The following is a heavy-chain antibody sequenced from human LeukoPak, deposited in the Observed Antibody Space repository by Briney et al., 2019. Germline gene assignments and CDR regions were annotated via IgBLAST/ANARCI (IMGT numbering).Heavy chain of an antibody. V-gene: IGHV4-39*01. D-gene: IGHD3-10*01. CDR3: ARIMYSGDPWYYFDY. CDR1: GGSISSSSYY. Sequence: PSETLSLTCTVSGGSISSSSYYWGWVRQPPGKGLEGIGSIYYSGSTYYNPSLKSRVAISVDTSKNQFSLKLSSVTAADTAVYYCARIMYSGDPWYYFDYWGQGTLVTVSS. J-gene: IGHJ4*02. CDR2: IYYSGST.